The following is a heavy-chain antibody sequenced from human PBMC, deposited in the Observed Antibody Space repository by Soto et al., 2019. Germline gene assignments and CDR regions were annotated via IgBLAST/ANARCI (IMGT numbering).Heavy chain of an antibody. J-gene: IGHJ4*02. CDR2: MNPNTGGS. V-gene: IGHV1-8*01. CDR3: AGGGPAAGYDV. CDR1: GYTFTSND. Sequence: QVPLVQSGAEVKKPGASVKVSCKASGYTFTSNDINWVRQASGQGLEWMGWMNPNTGGSGYAQDFQGRITMTRDTATSTAYMDLTSLRSDDTAVYYCAGGGPAAGYDVWGQGTLVTVSS. D-gene: IGHD6-13*01.